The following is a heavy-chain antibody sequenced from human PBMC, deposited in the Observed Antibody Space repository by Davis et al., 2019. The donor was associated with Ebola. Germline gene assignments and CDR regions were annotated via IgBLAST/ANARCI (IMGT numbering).Heavy chain of an antibody. Sequence: SCAASGFTFSSYAMSWVRQAPGKGLEWVSAISGSGGSTYYADSVKGRFTISRDNSKNTLYLQMNSLRAEDTAVYYCARDPSHDYGDYVGGWFDPWGQGTLVTVSS. D-gene: IGHD4-17*01. J-gene: IGHJ5*02. CDR3: ARDPSHDYGDYVGGWFDP. CDR2: ISGSGGST. CDR1: GFTFSSYA. V-gene: IGHV3-23*01.